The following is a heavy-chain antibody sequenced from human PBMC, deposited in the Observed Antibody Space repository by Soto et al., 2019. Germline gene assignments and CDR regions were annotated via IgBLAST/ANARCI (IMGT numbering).Heavy chain of an antibody. CDR1: GVSFNNNG. Sequence: QVQLVQSGAEVKKPGSSVKVSCKTSGVSFNNNGIGWVRQAPGHGLEWMGGVSHPFRTSNYARKFQGRISITADASTGTVNMELSSLTSEDTAQYYCARVIYYGSGSYSHYGMDVWGQGTTVTVSS. CDR3: ARVIYYGSGSYSHYGMDV. D-gene: IGHD3-10*01. V-gene: IGHV1-69*01. J-gene: IGHJ6*02. CDR2: VSHPFRTS.